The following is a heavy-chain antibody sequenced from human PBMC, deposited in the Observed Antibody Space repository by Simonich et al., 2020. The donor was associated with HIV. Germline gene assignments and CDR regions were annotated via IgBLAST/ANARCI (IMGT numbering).Heavy chain of an antibody. CDR2: INHSGST. V-gene: IGHV4-34*01. Sequence: QVQLQQWGAGLLKPSETLSLTCAVYGGSFSGYYWSWIRQPPGKGLDWIVEINHSGSTNYNPSLKGRVTISVDTSKNQFSLKLSSVTAADTAVYYCARLTAGGLGEYFQHWGQGTLVTVSS. CDR1: GGSFSGYY. J-gene: IGHJ1*01. D-gene: IGHD6-13*01. CDR3: ARLTAGGLGEYFQH.